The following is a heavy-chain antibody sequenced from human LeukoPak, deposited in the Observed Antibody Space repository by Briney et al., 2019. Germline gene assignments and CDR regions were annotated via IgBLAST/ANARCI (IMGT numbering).Heavy chain of an antibody. D-gene: IGHD3-22*01. CDR1: GFTFSSYA. V-gene: IGHV3-23*01. J-gene: IGHJ4*02. CDR2: ISGSGGST. CDR3: AKGSKAGKKETYYYDSSGYYLMDY. Sequence: GGSLTLSCAASGFTFSSYAMSWVRQAPGKGLEGVSAISGSGGSTYYADSVKGRFTISRDNSKNTLYLQMNSLRAEDTTVYYCAKGSKAGKKETYYYDSSGYYLMDYWGQGTLVTVSS.